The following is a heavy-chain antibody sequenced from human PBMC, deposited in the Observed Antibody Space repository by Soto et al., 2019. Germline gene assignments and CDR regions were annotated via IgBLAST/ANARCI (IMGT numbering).Heavy chain of an antibody. Sequence: PGESLKISCKGSGYSFTSYWIGWVRQMPGKGLEWMRIIYPGDSDTRYSPSFQGQVTISADKSISTAYLQWSSLKASDTAMYYCARPLSPLNWGLGDYYGMDVWGQGTTVTVSS. CDR3: ARPLSPLNWGLGDYYGMDV. J-gene: IGHJ6*02. CDR2: IYPGDSDT. D-gene: IGHD7-27*01. CDR1: GYSFTSYW. V-gene: IGHV5-51*01.